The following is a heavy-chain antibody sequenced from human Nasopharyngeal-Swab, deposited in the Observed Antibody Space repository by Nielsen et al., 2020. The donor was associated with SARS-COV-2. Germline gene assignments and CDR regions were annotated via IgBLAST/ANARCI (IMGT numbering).Heavy chain of an antibody. CDR1: GFNFRSSY. D-gene: IGHD2-15*01. J-gene: IGHJ4*02. CDR2: IKNDGGTT. V-gene: IGHV3-15*01. Sequence: GGSLRLSFAASGFNFRSSYMNWVRQAPGKGREWVSRIKNDGGTTVYAAPVKGRFTVSRDDSKNTLYLQLSGLKTEDTAMYYCTTGYDTARHDHNWGQGTLVTVSS. CDR3: TTGYDTARHDHN.